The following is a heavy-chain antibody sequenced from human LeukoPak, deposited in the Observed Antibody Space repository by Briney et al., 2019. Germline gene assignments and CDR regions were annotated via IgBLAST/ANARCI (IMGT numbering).Heavy chain of an antibody. J-gene: IGHJ5*02. D-gene: IGHD3-10*01. CDR3: VKDVHYLGSYRESLDP. CDR2: LDYTGNNQ. V-gene: IGHV3-30*02. CDR1: GFTFKNYG. Sequence: PEGSLTLSCATSGFTFKNYGMHWVRQAPGEGLEWVTFLDYTGNNQYYADSMKGRLTISRDNSKNTVFLQMNNLRLEDTAIYYCVKDVHYLGSYRESLDPWGQGTLVTVSS.